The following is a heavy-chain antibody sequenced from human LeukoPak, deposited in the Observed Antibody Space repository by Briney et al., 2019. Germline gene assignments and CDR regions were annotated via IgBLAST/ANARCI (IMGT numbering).Heavy chain of an antibody. D-gene: IGHD6-25*01. CDR3: AKGEKATDGPGADAAIDY. Sequence: GGSLRLSCAASGFNFSSYSMNWVRQAPGKGLEWVSSISSSSSFRYYADSVKGRFTISRDNAKNSLYLQMNSLRAEDTAVYYCAKGEKATDGPGADAAIDYWGQGTLVTVSS. CDR2: ISSSSSFR. CDR1: GFNFSSYS. V-gene: IGHV3-21*04. J-gene: IGHJ4*02.